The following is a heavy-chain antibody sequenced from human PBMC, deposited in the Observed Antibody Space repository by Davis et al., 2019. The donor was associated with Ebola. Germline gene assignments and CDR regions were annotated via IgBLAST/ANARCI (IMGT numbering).Heavy chain of an antibody. D-gene: IGHD5-24*01. CDR3: ARDRALFFHDGLDY. Sequence: PGGSLRLSCAASGFTFSSYWMSWVRQAPGKGLEWVATIDHYGSEKYFVDSVKGRFSISRDDAKSSLYLQMNSLRAEDTAIYYCARDRALFFHDGLDYWGQGTLVTVSS. CDR1: GFTFSSYW. CDR2: IDHYGSEK. J-gene: IGHJ4*02. V-gene: IGHV3-7*01.